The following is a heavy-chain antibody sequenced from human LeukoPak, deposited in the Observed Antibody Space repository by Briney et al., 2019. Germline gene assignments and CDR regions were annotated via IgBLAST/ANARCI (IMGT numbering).Heavy chain of an antibody. CDR2: INTNTGNP. D-gene: IGHD3-3*01. J-gene: IGHJ5*02. Sequence: ASVKVSCEASGYSFTLYAMNWVRQAPGQGLEWMGWINTNTGNPTYAQGFTGRFVFSLDTSVSTAYLQITSLKAEDTAVYYCARDPPYNDFWSDYTIFDPWGQGTLVTVSS. V-gene: IGHV7-4-1*02. CDR3: ARDPPYNDFWSDYTIFDP. CDR1: GYSFTLYA.